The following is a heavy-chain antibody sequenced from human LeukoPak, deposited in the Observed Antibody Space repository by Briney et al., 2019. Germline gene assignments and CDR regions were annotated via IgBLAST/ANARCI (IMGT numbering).Heavy chain of an antibody. CDR3: VSTGSVLDY. J-gene: IGHJ4*02. CDR1: GFSFSSYW. CDR2: INQGGSQK. V-gene: IGHV3-7*01. D-gene: IGHD3-10*01. Sequence: GGSLRLSCASSGFSFSSYWMTWVRQAPGKGLEWVANINQGGSQKYYVDSVKGRFTIPRDNAKNSLHLQMNSLRVEDTAVYYCVSTGSVLDYWGQGTLVTVSS.